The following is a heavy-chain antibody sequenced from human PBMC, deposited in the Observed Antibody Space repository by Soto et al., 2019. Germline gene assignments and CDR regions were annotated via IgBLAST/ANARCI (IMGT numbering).Heavy chain of an antibody. V-gene: IGHV5-10-1*01. D-gene: IGHD3-22*01. Sequence: GESLKISCKGSGYSFTSYWISWVRQMPGKGLEWMGRIDPSDSYTNYSPSFQGHVTISADQSINTAYLQWSSLKASDTAMYYCVRPDNSGYYIFWGQGTLVTGSS. J-gene: IGHJ4*02. CDR3: VRPDNSGYYIF. CDR1: GYSFTSYW. CDR2: IDPSDSYT.